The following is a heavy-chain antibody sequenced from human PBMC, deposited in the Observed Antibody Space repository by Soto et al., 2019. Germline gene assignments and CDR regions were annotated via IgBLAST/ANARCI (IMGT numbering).Heavy chain of an antibody. CDR3: ARESAQYYYYYGMDV. CDR2: IYYSGST. CDR1: GGSISSGDYY. Sequence: LSLTCTVSGGSISSGDYYWSWIRQPPGKGLEWIGYIYYSGSTYYNPSLKSRVTISVDTSKNQFSLKLSSVTAADTAVYYCARESAQYYYYYGMDVWGQGTTVTVSS. V-gene: IGHV4-30-4*01. J-gene: IGHJ6*02.